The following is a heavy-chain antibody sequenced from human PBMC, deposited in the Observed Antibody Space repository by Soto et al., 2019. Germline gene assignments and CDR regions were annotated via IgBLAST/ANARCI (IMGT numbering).Heavy chain of an antibody. D-gene: IGHD6-13*01. CDR1: GFTFTRYS. CDR2: ISSTTNYI. Sequence: PGGSLRLSCAASGFTFTRYSMNWVRQAPGKGLEWVSSISSTTNYIYYADSMKGRFTVSRDNAKNSLSLQMNSLRAGDLAVYFCAKSQEIGTHFFDSWGQGTQVTVSS. J-gene: IGHJ4*02. CDR3: AKSQEIGTHFFDS. V-gene: IGHV3-21*01.